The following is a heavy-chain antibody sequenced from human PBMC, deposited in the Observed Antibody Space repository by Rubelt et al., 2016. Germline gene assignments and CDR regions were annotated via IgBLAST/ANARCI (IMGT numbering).Heavy chain of an antibody. CDR1: GGSFSGYY. D-gene: IGHD2-8*01. CDR2: INHSGST. CDR3: ARGYCTNGVCYGGDY. J-gene: IGHJ4*02. V-gene: IGHV4-34*01. Sequence: QVQLQQWGAGLLKPSETLSLTCAVYGGSFSGYYWSWIRQPPGKGLEWIGEINHSGSTNYNPSLKSRATISVGTSKNPFSLKLSSGTAADTAVYYCARGYCTNGVCYGGDYWGQGTLVTVSS.